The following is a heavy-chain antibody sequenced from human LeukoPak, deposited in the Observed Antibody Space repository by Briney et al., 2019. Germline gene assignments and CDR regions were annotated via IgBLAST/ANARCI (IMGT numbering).Heavy chain of an antibody. V-gene: IGHV4-30-4*01. CDR3: AKGDRITISGVVPDY. CDR1: GGSISSGDYY. D-gene: IGHD3-3*01. J-gene: IGHJ4*02. CDR2: IYYSGST. Sequence: PSETLSLTCTVSGGSISSGDYYWSWIRQPPGKGLEWIGYIYYSGSTYYNPSLKSRVTISVDTSKNQFSLKLSSVTAADTAVYYCAKGDRITISGVVPDYWGQGTLVTVSS.